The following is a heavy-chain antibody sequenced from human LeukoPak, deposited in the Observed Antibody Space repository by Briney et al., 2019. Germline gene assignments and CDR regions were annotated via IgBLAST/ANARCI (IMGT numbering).Heavy chain of an antibody. J-gene: IGHJ5*02. Sequence: SETLSLTCAVYGGSFSGYYWSWIRQPPGKGLEWIGEINHSGSTNYNPSLKSRVTISVDTSKNQFSLKLSSVTAADTAVYYCARVVAYIAAAGMWWFDPWGQGTLVTVSS. CDR3: ARVVAYIAAAGMWWFDP. CDR2: INHSGST. D-gene: IGHD6-13*01. V-gene: IGHV4-34*01. CDR1: GGSFSGYY.